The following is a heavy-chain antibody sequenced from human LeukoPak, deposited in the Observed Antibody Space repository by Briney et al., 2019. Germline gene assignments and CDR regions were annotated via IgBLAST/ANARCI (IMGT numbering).Heavy chain of an antibody. J-gene: IGHJ4*02. CDR3: ARQTGAGIDY. Sequence: PSETLSLTCTVSGGSINSYYWSWIRQPPGKGLEWIGYIYYSGSTNYNPSLKSRVTISVDTSKNQFSLKLSSVTAADTAVYYCARQTGAGIDYWGQGTLVTVSS. CDR1: GGSINSYY. D-gene: IGHD2-8*02. CDR2: IYYSGST. V-gene: IGHV4-59*08.